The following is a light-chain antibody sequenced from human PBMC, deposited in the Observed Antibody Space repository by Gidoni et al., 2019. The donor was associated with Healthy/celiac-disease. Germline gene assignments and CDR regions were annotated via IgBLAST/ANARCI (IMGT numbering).Light chain of an antibody. CDR1: QRISSY. V-gene: IGKV1-39*01. J-gene: IGKJ2*01. Sequence: DIQLTHSLSSLSASVGDRVTITCRATQRISSYLNWYQQKPGKAPKHLLYAASSWQSGVPSRIRGSGSGTDYTLTISSLQPEDVATYYCRQSCNTLIYTFGQGTKLEIK. CDR3: RQSCNTLIYT. CDR2: AAS.